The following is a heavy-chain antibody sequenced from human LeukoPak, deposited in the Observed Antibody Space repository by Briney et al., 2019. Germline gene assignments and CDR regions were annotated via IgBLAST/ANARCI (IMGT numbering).Heavy chain of an antibody. CDR3: ARGRYYLDS. V-gene: IGHV3-74*01. CDR1: GFTFSTYW. Sequence: GGSLRLSCAASGFTFSTYWMHWVRQAPGKGLVWVSRLNSDGRSAYYADSVKGRFTITRDNAKNTLYLQMNSLRAEDTAVYYCARGRYYLDSWGQGTLVTVSS. CDR2: LNSDGRSA. D-gene: IGHD2-8*01. J-gene: IGHJ4*02.